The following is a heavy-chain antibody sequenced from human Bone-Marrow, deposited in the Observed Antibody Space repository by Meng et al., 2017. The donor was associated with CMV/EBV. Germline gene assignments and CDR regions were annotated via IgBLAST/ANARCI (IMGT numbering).Heavy chain of an antibody. J-gene: IGHJ6*02. CDR1: GFTFSDYY. D-gene: IGHD2-2*01. CDR2: ISSSGSTI. V-gene: IGHV3-11*01. CDR3: ARDRRELYCSSTSCAGMDV. Sequence: GGFLRLSCAAPGFTFSDYYMSWIRQAPGKGLEWVSYISSSGSTIYHADSVKGRFTISRDNAKNSLYLQMNSLRAEETAVYYCARDRRELYCSSTSCAGMDVWGQRTTVTVSS.